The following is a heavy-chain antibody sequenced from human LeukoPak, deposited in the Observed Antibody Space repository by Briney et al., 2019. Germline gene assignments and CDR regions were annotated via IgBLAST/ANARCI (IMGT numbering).Heavy chain of an antibody. D-gene: IGHD3-22*01. CDR1: GFTFSSTA. CDR2: ITGRDERT. Sequence: GRSLRLSCAASGFTFSSTAMTWVRQAPGNGLEWVSTITGRDERTQYPDCVKGRFTISRDYSQNTLHLQMNSLRVDDTDIYYCAKGPQLGSGYHPDYWGQGTLVTVSS. J-gene: IGHJ4*02. V-gene: IGHV3-23*01. CDR3: AKGPQLGSGYHPDY.